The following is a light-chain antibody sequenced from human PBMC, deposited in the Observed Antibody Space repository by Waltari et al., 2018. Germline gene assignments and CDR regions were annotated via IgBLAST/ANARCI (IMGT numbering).Light chain of an antibody. Sequence: QSALTQPPSASGSPGQSVTISRSGTSSDIVAYNYVSWYQQHPGKAPKLMIYEVIKRPSGVPPRFSGSKSGNTASLTVSELQAEDEADYYCSSYAGSNGVLFGGGTKVTVL. J-gene: IGLJ2*01. CDR2: EVI. CDR3: SSYAGSNGVL. CDR1: SSDIVAYNY. V-gene: IGLV2-8*01.